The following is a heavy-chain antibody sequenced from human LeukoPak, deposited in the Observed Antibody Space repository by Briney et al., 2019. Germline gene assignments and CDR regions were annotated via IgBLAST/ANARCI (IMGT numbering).Heavy chain of an antibody. CDR3: ARGRGYSYGYADY. CDR1: GYTFTSYD. V-gene: IGHV1-8*01. CDR2: MNPNSGNT. Sequence: GASVKVSCKASGYTFTSYDINWVQQATGQGLEWMGWMNPNSGNTGYAEKFQGRVTMTRNISIRTAYMELSTLRSDDTAVYYCARGRGYSYGYADYWGQGTLVTVSS. J-gene: IGHJ4*02. D-gene: IGHD5-18*01.